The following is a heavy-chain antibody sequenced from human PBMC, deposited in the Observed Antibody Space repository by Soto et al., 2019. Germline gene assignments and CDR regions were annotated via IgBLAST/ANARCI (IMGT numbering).Heavy chain of an antibody. V-gene: IGHV3-30*18. CDR3: AKDLVAGSLDY. J-gene: IGHJ4*02. CDR1: GFTFSSYG. CDR2: ISYDGSNK. D-gene: IGHD6-19*01. Sequence: QVQLVESGGGVVQPGRSLRLSCAASGFTFSSYGMHWVRQAPGKGLEWVAVISYDGSNKYYADSVKGRFTISRDNSKNTLFLQMNSLRAEDTAVYYCAKDLVAGSLDYWVQGTLVTVSS.